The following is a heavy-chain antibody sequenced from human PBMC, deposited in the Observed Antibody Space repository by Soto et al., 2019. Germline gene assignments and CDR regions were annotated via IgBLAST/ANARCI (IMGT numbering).Heavy chain of an antibody. V-gene: IGHV3-23*01. CDR3: AKDRGDYYDSSGYYYVGALDI. CDR2: ISGSGGHT. Sequence: EVQLLESGGGLVQPEGSLRLSCAASGFTFSSYAMNWVRQAPGKGLEWVSAISGSGGHTYFADSVKGRFTISRDNSKDTLELQMNSLRAEDTAVYYCAKDRGDYYDSSGYYYVGALDIWGQGTMVTVSS. D-gene: IGHD3-22*01. J-gene: IGHJ3*02. CDR1: GFTFSSYA.